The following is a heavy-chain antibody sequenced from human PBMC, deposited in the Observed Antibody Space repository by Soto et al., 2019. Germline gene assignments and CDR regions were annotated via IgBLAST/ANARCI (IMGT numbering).Heavy chain of an antibody. J-gene: IGHJ4*02. V-gene: IGHV6-1*01. CDR2: TYYKSKWYS. D-gene: IGHD1-26*01. CDR1: GDSVSSNGVS. CDR3: ARDQSGKYFL. Sequence: PSQTLSLTCAISGDSVSSNGVSWTWIRQSPSRGLEWLGRTYYKSKWYSDYAVSVKSRINIKPDTSKNQFSLQLNSVTPDDTGVYYCARDQSGKYFLWGQGTKGTVSS.